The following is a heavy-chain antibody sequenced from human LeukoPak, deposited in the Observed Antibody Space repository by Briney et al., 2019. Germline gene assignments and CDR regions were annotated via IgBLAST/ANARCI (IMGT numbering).Heavy chain of an antibody. D-gene: IGHD6-19*01. CDR1: GFTFSSYE. V-gene: IGHV3-48*03. CDR2: ISSSGSTI. CDR3: ARDKWSIAVAGLDWYFDL. Sequence: GGSLRLSCAASGFTFSSYEMNWVRQALGKGLEWVSYISSSGSTIYYADSVKGRFTISRDNAKNSLYLQMNSLRAEDTAVYYCARDKWSIAVAGLDWYFDLWGRGTLVTVSS. J-gene: IGHJ2*01.